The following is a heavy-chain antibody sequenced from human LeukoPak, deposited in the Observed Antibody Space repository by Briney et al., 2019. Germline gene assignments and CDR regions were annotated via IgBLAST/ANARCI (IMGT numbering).Heavy chain of an antibody. CDR1: GYTFTSYA. CDR3: ARRVYDSGYYYMDV. V-gene: IGHV7-4-1*02. Sequence: ASVKVSCKASGYTFTSYAMNWVRQAPGQGLEWMGWINTNTGNPTYAQGFTGRFVFSLDTSVSTAYLQISSLKAEDTAVYYCARRVYDSGYYYMDVWGKGTTVTVSS. D-gene: IGHD3-3*01. CDR2: INTNTGNP. J-gene: IGHJ6*03.